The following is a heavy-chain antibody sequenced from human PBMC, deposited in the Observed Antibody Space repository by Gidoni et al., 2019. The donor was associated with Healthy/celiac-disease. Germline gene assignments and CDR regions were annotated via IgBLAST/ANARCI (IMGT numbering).Heavy chain of an antibody. CDR3: ARDSGGYGYY. CDR2: ISYDGSNK. Sequence: QVQLVESGGGVVQPGRSLRLSCAASGFTFSSYAMHWVRQAPGKGLEWVAVISYDGSNKYYADSVKGRFTISRDNSKNTLYLQMNSLRAEDTAVYYCARDSGGYGYYWGQGTLVTVSS. J-gene: IGHJ4*02. D-gene: IGHD5-12*01. V-gene: IGHV3-30*04. CDR1: GFTFSSYA.